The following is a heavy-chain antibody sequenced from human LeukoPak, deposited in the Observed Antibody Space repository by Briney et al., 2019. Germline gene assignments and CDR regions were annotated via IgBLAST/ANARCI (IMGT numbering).Heavy chain of an antibody. Sequence: SETLSLTCTVSGGSISSGDYYWSWIRQPPGKGLEWIGYIYYSGSTYYNPSLKSRVTISVDTSKNQFSLKLSSVTAADTAVYYCAGAMTTVVTPLDYWGQGTLVTVSS. D-gene: IGHD4-23*01. CDR2: IYYSGST. CDR1: GGSISSGDYY. CDR3: AGAMTTVVTPLDY. V-gene: IGHV4-30-4*01. J-gene: IGHJ4*02.